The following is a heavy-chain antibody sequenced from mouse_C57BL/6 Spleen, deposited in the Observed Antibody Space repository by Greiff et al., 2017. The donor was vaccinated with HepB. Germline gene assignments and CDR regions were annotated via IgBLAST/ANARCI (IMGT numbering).Heavy chain of an antibody. Sequence: QVQLQQSGAELMKPGASVKLSCKATGYTFTGYWIEWVKQRPGHGLEWIGEILPGSGSTNYNEKFKGKATFTADTSSNTAYMQLSSLTTEDSAIYYWASTTYYDYDGAWFAYWGQGTLVTVSA. J-gene: IGHJ3*01. CDR3: ASTTYYDYDGAWFAY. CDR1: GYTFTGYW. V-gene: IGHV1-9*01. CDR2: ILPGSGST. D-gene: IGHD2-4*01.